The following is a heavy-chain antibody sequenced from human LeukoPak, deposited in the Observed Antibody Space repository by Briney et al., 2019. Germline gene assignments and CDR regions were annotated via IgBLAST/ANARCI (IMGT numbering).Heavy chain of an antibody. CDR1: GYTFTSYY. J-gene: IGHJ5*02. D-gene: IGHD3-9*01. V-gene: IGHV1-46*01. Sequence: GASVKVSCKASGYTFTSYYMHWVRQAPGQGLEWMGIINPSGGSTSYAQKFQGRVTMTRDTSTSTVYMELSSLRSEDTAVYYCARDLTPTTYYDILTGYYPSKNWFDPWGQGTLVTVSS. CDR2: INPSGGST. CDR3: ARDLTPTTYYDILTGYYPSKNWFDP.